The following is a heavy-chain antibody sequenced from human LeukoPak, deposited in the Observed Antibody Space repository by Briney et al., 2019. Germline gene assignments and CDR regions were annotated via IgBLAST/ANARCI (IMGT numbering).Heavy chain of an antibody. CDR1: GFTFSSYA. Sequence: GGSVRLSCAASGFTFSSYAMHWVREAPGKGLEWVAVISYDGSNKYYADSVKGRFTISRDNSKNTLYLQMNSLRAEDTAVYYCARERTAAGTVGYFQHWGQGTLVTVSS. CDR3: ARERTAAGTVGYFQH. J-gene: IGHJ1*01. CDR2: ISYDGSNK. D-gene: IGHD6-13*01. V-gene: IGHV3-30-3*01.